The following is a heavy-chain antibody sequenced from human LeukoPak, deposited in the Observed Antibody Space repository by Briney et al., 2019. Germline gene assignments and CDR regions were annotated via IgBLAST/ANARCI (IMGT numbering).Heavy chain of an antibody. V-gene: IGHV4-30-2*01. CDR3: AGEHSGGFRFDY. J-gene: IGHJ4*02. CDR1: GASISSDAYS. CDR2: IYHSGST. Sequence: SQTLSLTRAVSGASISSDAYSWSWIRQPPGKGLEWIGYIYHSGSTSYNPSLKSRVTISVDRSKNLLSLELSSVTAADTAVYYCAGEHSGGFRFDYWGQGTLVTVSS. D-gene: IGHD6-19*01.